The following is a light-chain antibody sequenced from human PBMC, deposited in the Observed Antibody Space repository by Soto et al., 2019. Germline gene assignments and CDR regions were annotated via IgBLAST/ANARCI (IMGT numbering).Light chain of an antibody. J-gene: IGKJ4*01. Sequence: DIQMTQSPSSVSQSVEDRVIITCRASQAFGHFLAWYQQKRGKAPTLLIYGISTLQEGVPSRFSGSESGADFTLTISSVQPEDSATYYCQQAGTFPLTFGGGTDVEI. CDR1: QAFGHF. CDR3: QQAGTFPLT. V-gene: IGKV1-12*01. CDR2: GIS.